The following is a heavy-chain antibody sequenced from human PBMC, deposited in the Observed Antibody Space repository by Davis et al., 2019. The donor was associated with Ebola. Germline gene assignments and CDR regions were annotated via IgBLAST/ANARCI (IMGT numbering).Heavy chain of an antibody. V-gene: IGHV3-23*01. CDR1: GFTFSSYA. D-gene: IGHD6-19*01. J-gene: IGHJ4*02. CDR3: AKAIRGTVAGNYFDY. CDR2: ISGSGGST. Sequence: GESLKISCAASGFTFSSYAMSWVRQAPGKGLEWVSAISGSGGSTYYADSVKGRFTISRDNSKNTLYLQMNSLRAEDTAVYYCAKAIRGTVAGNYFDYWGQGTLVTVSS.